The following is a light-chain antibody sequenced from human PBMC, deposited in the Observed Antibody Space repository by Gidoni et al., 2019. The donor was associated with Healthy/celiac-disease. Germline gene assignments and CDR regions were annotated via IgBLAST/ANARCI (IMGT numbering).Light chain of an antibody. CDR1: QSVSSY. Sequence: IVLTQSPASLSLSPGERATLSCRASQSVSSYLAWYQQKPGQAPRLLIYDASNRATGIPARFSGSGSGTDFTLTISSLEPEDFAVYYCQKRSNWLTFXGXTKVEIK. V-gene: IGKV3-11*01. CDR2: DAS. CDR3: QKRSNWLT. J-gene: IGKJ4*01.